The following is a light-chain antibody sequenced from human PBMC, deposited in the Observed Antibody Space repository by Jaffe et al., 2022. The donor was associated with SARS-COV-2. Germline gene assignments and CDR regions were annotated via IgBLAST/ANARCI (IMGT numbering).Light chain of an antibody. CDR3: ATWDGSLNGFVI. Sequence: QSVLTQPPSASGTPGQSITISCSGSSSNIGSNIVNWYQQVPGTAPKLLIYSNNQRPSGVPDRFSGSKSGTSASLAISGLQSEDEADYYCATWDGSLNGFVIFGGGTRLTVL. V-gene: IGLV1-44*01. CDR2: SNN. CDR1: SSNIGSNI. J-gene: IGLJ2*01.